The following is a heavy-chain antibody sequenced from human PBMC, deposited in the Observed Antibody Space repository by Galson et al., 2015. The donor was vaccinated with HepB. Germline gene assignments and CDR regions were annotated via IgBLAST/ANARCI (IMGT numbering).Heavy chain of an antibody. CDR1: GYTFTTFP. Sequence: SVKVSCKASGYTFTTFPMHWVRQAPGQSLEWMGYISAANGDTKYSQKFQDRVTITSDTSANTAFMELSNLNSEDTAVYYCARNASTGGLDCGGQGALVTVS. D-gene: IGHD2-21*01. J-gene: IGHJ4*02. CDR2: ISAANGDT. V-gene: IGHV1-3*01. CDR3: ARNASTGGLDC.